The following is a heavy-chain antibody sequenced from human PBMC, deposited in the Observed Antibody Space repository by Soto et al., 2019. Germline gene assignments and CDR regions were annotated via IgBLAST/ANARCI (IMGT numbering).Heavy chain of an antibody. V-gene: IGHV4-39*01. CDR2: IYYSGST. CDR1: GGSISSSSYY. Sequence: SETLSLTCTVSGGSISSSSYYWGWIRQPPGKGLEWIGSIYYSGSTYYNPSLKSRVTISVDTSKNQFSLKLSSVTAADTAVYYCARRNCGGDCYPQPFDYWGQGTLVTVSS. J-gene: IGHJ4*02. CDR3: ARRNCGGDCYPQPFDY. D-gene: IGHD2-21*02.